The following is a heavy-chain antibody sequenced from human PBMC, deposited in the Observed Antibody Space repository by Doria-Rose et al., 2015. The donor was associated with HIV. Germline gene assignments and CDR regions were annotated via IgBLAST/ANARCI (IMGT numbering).Heavy chain of an antibody. CDR2: IFSDDER. CDR3: ARIESSRWYHKYYFDF. Sequence: ESGPVLVKPTETLTLTCTVSGVSLSSPGMGVSWIRQPPGKALEWLANIFSDDERSYQTSLKSRLTISRGTSKSQVVLTMTDMDPVDTATYYCARIESSRWYHKYYFDFWGQGTLVIVSA. D-gene: IGHD6-13*01. CDR1: GVSLSSPGMG. V-gene: IGHV2-26*01. J-gene: IGHJ4*02.